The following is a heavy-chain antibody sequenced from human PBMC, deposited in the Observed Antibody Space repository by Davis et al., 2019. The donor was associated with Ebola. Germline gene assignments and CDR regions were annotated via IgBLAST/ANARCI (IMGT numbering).Heavy chain of an antibody. J-gene: IGHJ5*02. V-gene: IGHV4-61*08. CDR1: GGSISSGGYY. Sequence: SETLSLTCTVSGGSISSGGYYWSWIRQHPGKGLEWIGYIYYSGSTNYNPSLKSRVTISVDTSKNQFSLKLSSVTAADTAVYYCARTDYDFWSGYYTDNWFDPWGQGTLVTVSS. D-gene: IGHD3-3*01. CDR2: IYYSGST. CDR3: ARTDYDFWSGYYTDNWFDP.